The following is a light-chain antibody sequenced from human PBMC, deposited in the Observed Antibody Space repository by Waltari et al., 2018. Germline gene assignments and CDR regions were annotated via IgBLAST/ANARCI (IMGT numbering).Light chain of an antibody. V-gene: IGKV3-11*01. CDR2: DTS. J-gene: IGKJ4*01. Sequence: SCRASQSVTNYLAWYQQKPGQAPRLLIYDTSTRATGIPARFSGSAFGTDFTLTISSLEPEDFAVYYCQQRRDWPLTFGGGTKVEIK. CDR1: QSVTNY. CDR3: QQRRDWPLT.